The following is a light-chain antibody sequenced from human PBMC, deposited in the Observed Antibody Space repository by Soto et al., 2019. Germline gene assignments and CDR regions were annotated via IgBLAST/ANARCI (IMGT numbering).Light chain of an antibody. CDR2: LSSDGSH. Sequence: QPVLTQSPSASASLGASVKLTCTLSIGHSSYAIAWHQQQPEKGPRYLMKLSSDGSHSKGDGIPDRFSGSSSGAERYLTISSLQSEDEADYYCQTWDTGARVVFGGGTQLTVL. J-gene: IGLJ2*01. CDR3: QTWDTGARVV. CDR1: IGHSSYA. V-gene: IGLV4-69*01.